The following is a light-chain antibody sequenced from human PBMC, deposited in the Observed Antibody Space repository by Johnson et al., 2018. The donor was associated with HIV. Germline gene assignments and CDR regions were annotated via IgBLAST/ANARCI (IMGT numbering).Light chain of an antibody. CDR1: SSNIGNNY. Sequence: QSVLTQPPSVSAAPGQKVTISCSGSSSNIGNNYVSWYQQVPGTAPKLLIYENNKRPSGIPDRFSGSKSGTSAALGITGLQTGDEADYYCGTWDSRLGNYVFGTGTKVTVL. J-gene: IGLJ1*01. CDR3: GTWDSRLGNYV. CDR2: ENN. V-gene: IGLV1-51*02.